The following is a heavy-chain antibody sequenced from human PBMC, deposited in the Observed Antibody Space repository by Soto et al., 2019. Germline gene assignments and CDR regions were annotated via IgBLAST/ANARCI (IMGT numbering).Heavy chain of an antibody. CDR3: ASPAMRYCSGGSCYGY. Sequence: SETLSLTCAVYGGSFSGYYWNWIRQPPGKGLEWIGEINHGGSTNYNPSLKSRVTISVDTSKNQFSLNLSSVTAADTAVYYCASPAMRYCSGGSCYGYWGQGTLVTVSS. D-gene: IGHD2-15*01. CDR1: GGSFSGYY. CDR2: INHGGST. V-gene: IGHV4-34*01. J-gene: IGHJ4*02.